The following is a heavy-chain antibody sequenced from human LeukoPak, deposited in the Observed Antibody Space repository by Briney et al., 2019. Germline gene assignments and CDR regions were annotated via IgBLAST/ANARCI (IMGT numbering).Heavy chain of an antibody. J-gene: IGHJ4*02. CDR2: ISTTGSSI. V-gene: IGHV3-48*03. D-gene: IGHD1-26*01. CDR3: ARDRGRREDY. CDR1: GFTFSSYE. Sequence: GGSLRLSCAASGFTFSSYEMNWVRQAPGKGLEWVSYISTTGSSIYYADSVKGRFTISRDNAKNSLYLQMNSLGAEDTAVYFCARDRGRREDYWGQGTLVTVSS.